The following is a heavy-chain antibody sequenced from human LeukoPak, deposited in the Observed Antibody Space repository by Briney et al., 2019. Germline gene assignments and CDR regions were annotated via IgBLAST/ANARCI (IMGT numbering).Heavy chain of an antibody. CDR1: GGSISSDDHY. J-gene: IGHJ4*02. D-gene: IGHD1-14*01. CDR2: ISYSGSK. CDR3: ARALSASESLYYFDY. Sequence: PSQTLSLTCTVSGGSISSDDHYWNWIRQPPGKGLEWIGYISYSGSKYFNPSLKSRVSMSLDTSKNQFSLKLSSVIAADTAVYYCARALSASESLYYFDYWGQGTLVTVSS. V-gene: IGHV4-30-4*01.